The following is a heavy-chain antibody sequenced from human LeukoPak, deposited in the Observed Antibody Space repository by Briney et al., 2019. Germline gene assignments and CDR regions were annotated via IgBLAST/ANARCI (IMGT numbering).Heavy chain of an antibody. CDR3: ARLGYSSGWSHFDY. Sequence: SETLSLTCSVSGYSISSGYYWGWIRQPPGKGLEWIGIVYHSGSTYYNPSLKSRVTISVDTSKNQFSLKLSSVTAADTAVYYCARLGYSSGWSHFDYWGQGTLVTVSS. J-gene: IGHJ4*02. V-gene: IGHV4-38-2*02. D-gene: IGHD6-19*01. CDR1: GYSISSGYY. CDR2: VYHSGST.